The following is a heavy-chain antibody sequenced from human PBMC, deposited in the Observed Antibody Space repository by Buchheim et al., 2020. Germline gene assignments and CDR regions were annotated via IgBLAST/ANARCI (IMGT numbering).Heavy chain of an antibody. CDR1: GYTFTDYY. Sequence: QVQLVQSGAEVKKPGASVKVSCKTSGYTFTDYYIHWVRQAPGQGLEWMGRINPNSGGTNSAQKFKGRVTMTRDTSVTTAYIELSRLTSDDAAVDYCAIALLQCLESPRSDNWFDPWGQGTL. D-gene: IGHD3-10*02. CDR2: INPNSGGT. V-gene: IGHV1-2*06. CDR3: AIALLQCLESPRSDNWFDP. J-gene: IGHJ5*02.